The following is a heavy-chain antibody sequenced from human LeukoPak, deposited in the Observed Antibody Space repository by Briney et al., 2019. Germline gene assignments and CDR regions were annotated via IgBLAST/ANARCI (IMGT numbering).Heavy chain of an antibody. J-gene: IGHJ4*02. CDR3: ARDPGRCFDY. V-gene: IGHV3-7*01. Sequence: PGGSLRLSCAASGFTFSSYWMTWVRQAPGKGLEWVASINEDGSEKHYVDSVEGRFSISRDNPKSALYLQMNTLSAEDTAVYYCARDPGRCFDYWGQGTLVTVSS. CDR1: GFTFSSYW. D-gene: IGHD4-17*01. CDR2: INEDGSEK.